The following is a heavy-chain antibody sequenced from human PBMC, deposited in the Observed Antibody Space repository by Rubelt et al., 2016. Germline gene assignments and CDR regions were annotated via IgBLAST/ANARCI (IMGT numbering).Heavy chain of an antibody. Sequence: QVQLGQSEAEVKKPGASVKVSCKASGYTFTYCSLHWLQQSPGQGLERMRWITLYNGNTNDAKKFQGRVTITSEMSLRTAFIGLRGLGSEDWAVYDWARSASIAGDWGQGTLVTVSS. CDR3: ARSASIAGD. D-gene: IGHD6-6*01. CDR1: GYTFTYCS. J-gene: IGHJ4*02. CDR2: ITLYNGNT. V-gene: IGHV1-68*02.